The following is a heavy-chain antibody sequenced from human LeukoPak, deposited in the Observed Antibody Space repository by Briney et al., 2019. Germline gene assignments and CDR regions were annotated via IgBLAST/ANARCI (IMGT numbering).Heavy chain of an antibody. Sequence: SETLSLTCTVSGGSISSYYWSWIRQHPGKGLEWIGYIYYSGSTYYNPSLKSRVTISVDTSENQFSLKLSSVTAADTAVYYCARGRYYYDSSGYYYFFDYWGQGTLVTVSS. D-gene: IGHD3-22*01. J-gene: IGHJ4*02. CDR1: GGSISSYY. CDR3: ARGRYYYDSSGYYYFFDY. V-gene: IGHV4-59*06. CDR2: IYYSGST.